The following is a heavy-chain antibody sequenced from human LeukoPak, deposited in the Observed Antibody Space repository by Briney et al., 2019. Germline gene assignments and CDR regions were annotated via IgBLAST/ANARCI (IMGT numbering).Heavy chain of an antibody. V-gene: IGHV3-64*04. J-gene: IGHJ4*02. CDR2: INDNGYKT. CDR3: ARRQGITWYIDY. D-gene: IGHD2-21*01. Sequence: GGSLRLSCSASGFTFSNFVMHWVRQAPGKGLEYVAIINDNGYKTDYAASVKGRFTVGRDNAKNTLYLQMISRSAEDTAVLYFARRQGITWYIDYWGQGTLVTVSS. CDR1: GFTFSNFV.